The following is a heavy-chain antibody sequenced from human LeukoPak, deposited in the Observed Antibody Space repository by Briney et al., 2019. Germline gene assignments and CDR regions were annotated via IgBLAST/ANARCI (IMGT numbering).Heavy chain of an antibody. CDR2: INSDGSST. CDR3: ARGGGVIIRGFDY. D-gene: IGHD3-10*01. V-gene: IGHV3-74*01. CDR1: GFIFSRYW. Sequence: GGSLRLFCAASGFIFSRYWMHWVREAPGKGLVWVSRINSDGSSTSYADSVKGRFTISRDKAKNTLYLQMNSLRAEDTAVYYCARGGGVIIRGFDYWGQGTLVTVSS. J-gene: IGHJ4*02.